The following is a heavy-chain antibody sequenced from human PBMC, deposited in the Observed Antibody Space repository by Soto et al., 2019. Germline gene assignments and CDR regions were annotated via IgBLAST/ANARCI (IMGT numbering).Heavy chain of an antibody. CDR3: ARIRGDSRNFDY. Sequence: SETLSLTCTVSGGSISSGGYYWSWIRQHPGKGLEWIGYIYYSGSTYYNPSLKSRVTISVDTSKNQFSLKLSSVTAADTAVYYCARIRGDSRNFDYWGQGTLVTVSS. D-gene: IGHD5-18*01. CDR1: GGSISSGGYY. J-gene: IGHJ4*02. V-gene: IGHV4-31*03. CDR2: IYYSGST.